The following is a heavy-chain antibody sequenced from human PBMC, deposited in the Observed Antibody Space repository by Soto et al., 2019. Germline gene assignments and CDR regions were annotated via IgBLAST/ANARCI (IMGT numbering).Heavy chain of an antibody. J-gene: IGHJ5*02. V-gene: IGHV3-23*01. CDR3: AEDPDYGDYFTYFDP. Sequence: EGQLLESGGALVQPGESLRLSCAASGFTFSSYAMSWVRQAPGKGLEWVSGISGSGGSTYYADSVKGRFTISGDNSKYMLYLQMNTLRTDDTAVYYCAEDPDYGDYFTYFDPWGQGTLVTVSS. CDR2: ISGSGGST. CDR1: GFTFSSYA. D-gene: IGHD4-17*01.